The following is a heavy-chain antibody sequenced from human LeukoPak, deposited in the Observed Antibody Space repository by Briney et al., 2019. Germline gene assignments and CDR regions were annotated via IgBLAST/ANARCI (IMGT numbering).Heavy chain of an antibody. CDR3: ARVRGWYNSNWFHYFDF. Sequence: PSETLSLTCTVSGGSISGSSYYWGWIRQPPGMGLEWIGTIYYSGSTYYNPSLNSRVTISVDTSRNQFSLKLSSVTAADTAVYHCARVRGWYNSNWFHYFDFWGQGTLVTVSS. V-gene: IGHV4-39*07. CDR1: GGSISGSSYY. D-gene: IGHD6-13*01. CDR2: IYYSGST. J-gene: IGHJ4*02.